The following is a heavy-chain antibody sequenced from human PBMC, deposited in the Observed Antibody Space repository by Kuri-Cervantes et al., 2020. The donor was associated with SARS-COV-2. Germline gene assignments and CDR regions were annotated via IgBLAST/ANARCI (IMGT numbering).Heavy chain of an antibody. V-gene: IGHV4-39*07. CDR2: IYYSGST. J-gene: IGHJ4*02. D-gene: IGHD7-27*01. CDR3: ARLTGDRGQGYDY. CDR1: GGSISSSSYY. Sequence: ESLKISCTVSGGSISSSSYYWGWIRQPPGKGLEWIGSIYYSGSTYYNPSLKSRVTISVDTSKNQFSLKLSSVTAADTAVYYCARLTGDRGQGYDYWGQGTLVTVSS.